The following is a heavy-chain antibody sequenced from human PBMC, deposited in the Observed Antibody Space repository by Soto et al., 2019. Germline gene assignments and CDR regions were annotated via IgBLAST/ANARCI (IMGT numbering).Heavy chain of an antibody. Sequence: SCAASGFTVSTNFLSWVRQAPGKGLEWVSFIYSAGNTYYADSVKGRFTISRDNSKNTLYLQMNSLRAEDTAVYYCAGVFGDFAFDAFDIWGQGTMVTVSS. J-gene: IGHJ3*02. V-gene: IGHV3-53*01. D-gene: IGHD4-17*01. CDR1: GFTVSTNF. CDR3: AGVFGDFAFDAFDI. CDR2: IYSAGNT.